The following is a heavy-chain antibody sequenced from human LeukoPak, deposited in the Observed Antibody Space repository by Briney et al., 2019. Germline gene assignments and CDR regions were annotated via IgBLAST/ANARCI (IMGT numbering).Heavy chain of an antibody. CDR2: INPNSGGT. J-gene: IGHJ3*02. CDR3: ARGRVVVNEGLDI. V-gene: IGHV1-2*02. D-gene: IGHD3-22*01. CDR1: GYTFTGYY. Sequence: ASVKVSCKASGYTFTGYYMHWVRQAPGQGLEWMGWINPNSGGTNYAQKFQGRVTMTRDTSISTAYTELSSLRSEDTAVYYCARGRVVVNEGLDIWGQGTMVTVSS.